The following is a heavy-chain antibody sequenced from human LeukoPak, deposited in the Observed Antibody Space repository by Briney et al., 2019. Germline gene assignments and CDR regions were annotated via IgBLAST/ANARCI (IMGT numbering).Heavy chain of an antibody. J-gene: IGHJ4*02. CDR3: ARYGGYDPYSSSWYSYDY. V-gene: IGHV1-69*01. D-gene: IGHD6-13*01. CDR2: IIPIFGTA. CDR1: VATFSSYA. Sequence: SVKVSCKASVATFSSYAISCMRQAPGQGLEWMGGIIPIFGTANYAQKFQGRVTITADESTSTAYMELSSLRSEDTAVYYCARYGGYDPYSSSWYSYDYWGQGTLVTVSS.